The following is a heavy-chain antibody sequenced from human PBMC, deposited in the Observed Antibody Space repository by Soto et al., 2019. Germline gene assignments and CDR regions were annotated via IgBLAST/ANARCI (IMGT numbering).Heavy chain of an antibody. D-gene: IGHD6-19*01. Sequence: PSETLSLTCAVYGGSFSAFYWSWIRQPPGKELEWIGEANPTGTTKYNPSLKSRVTMSLDTSKKQFSLNLNSMTAADTALYYCARSREQWLVDAFDIWGQGTMVTVSS. V-gene: IGHV4-34*01. CDR2: ANPTGTT. CDR1: GGSFSAFY. J-gene: IGHJ3*02. CDR3: ARSREQWLVDAFDI.